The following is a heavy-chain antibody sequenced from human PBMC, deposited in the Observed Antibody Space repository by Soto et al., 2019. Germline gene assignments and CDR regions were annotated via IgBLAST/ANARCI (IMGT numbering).Heavy chain of an antibody. CDR3: AKDRTVPFGPDAFDI. V-gene: IGHV3-23*01. D-gene: IGHD3-10*01. CDR1: GFTFSSYA. J-gene: IGHJ3*02. CDR2: ISGSGGST. Sequence: PGGSLRLSCAASGFTFSSYAMSWVRQSPGKGLEWVSAISGSGGSTYYADSVKGRFTISRDNSKNTLYLQMNSLRAEDTAVYYCAKDRTVPFGPDAFDIWGQGTMVTVSS.